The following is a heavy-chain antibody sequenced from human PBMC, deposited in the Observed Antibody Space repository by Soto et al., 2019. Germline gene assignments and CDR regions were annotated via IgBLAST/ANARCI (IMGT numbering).Heavy chain of an antibody. V-gene: IGHV4-31*03. CDR1: GASISSGGYY. D-gene: IGHD2-2*01. CDR3: GVVPAARDVPNWFDP. J-gene: IGHJ5*02. CDR2: IYYSGST. Sequence: SETLSLTCTVSGASISSGGYYWSWIRQHPGKGLEWIGYIYYSGSTYYNPSLKSRVTISVDTSKNQFSLKLSSVTAADTAVYYCGVVPAARDVPNWFDPWGQGTLVTVSS.